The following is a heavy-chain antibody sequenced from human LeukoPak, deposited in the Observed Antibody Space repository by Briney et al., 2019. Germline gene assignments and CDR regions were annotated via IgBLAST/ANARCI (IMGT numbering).Heavy chain of an antibody. CDR3: ASTTTYYDSSGHTYYFDY. J-gene: IGHJ4*02. CDR2: IYHSGST. CDR1: GGSISSGGYY. V-gene: IGHV4-30-2*01. D-gene: IGHD3-22*01. Sequence: SETLSLTRTVSGGSISSGGYYWSWIRQPPGKGLEWIGYIYHSGSTYYNPSLKSRVTISVDRSKNQFSLKLSSVTAADTAVYYCASTTTYYDSSGHTYYFDYWGQGTLVTVSS.